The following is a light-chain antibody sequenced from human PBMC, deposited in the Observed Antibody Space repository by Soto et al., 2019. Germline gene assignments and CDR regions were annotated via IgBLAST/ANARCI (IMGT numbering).Light chain of an antibody. CDR2: AAS. CDR1: QGIRND. CDR3: LQDYNYPWT. V-gene: IGKV1-6*01. Sequence: AIQMTQSPSSLSASVGDRVTITCRASQGIRNDLGWYQQKPGKAPKLLIYAASSLQSGVPSRFSGSGSGTDLTLTISSLQSEDFATYYCLQDYNYPWTFGLGTKVEIK. J-gene: IGKJ1*01.